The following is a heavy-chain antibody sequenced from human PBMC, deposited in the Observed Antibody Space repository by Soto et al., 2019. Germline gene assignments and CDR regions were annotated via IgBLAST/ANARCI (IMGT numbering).Heavy chain of an antibody. CDR2: INSDRSST. J-gene: IGHJ5*02. D-gene: IGHD2-2*02. Sequence: PGGSLRLSCAASGFTFSSYWMHWVRQAPGKGLVWVSPINSDRSSTSYADSVKGRFTISRDNAKNTLYLQMNSLRAEDTAVYYCARDPDIVVVPAAIAGGWFDPWGQGTLVTVSS. V-gene: IGHV3-74*01. CDR3: ARDPDIVVVPAAIAGGWFDP. CDR1: GFTFSSYW.